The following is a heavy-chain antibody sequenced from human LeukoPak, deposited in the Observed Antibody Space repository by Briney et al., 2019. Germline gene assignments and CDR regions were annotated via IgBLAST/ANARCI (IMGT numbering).Heavy chain of an antibody. CDR1: GFTFSSYG. D-gene: IGHD3-22*01. J-gene: IGHJ3*02. CDR3: ARVLRDYDSRAYDAFDI. CDR2: ISYDGSNK. V-gene: IGHV3-30*03. Sequence: GGSLRLSCAASGFTFSSYGMHWVRQAPGKGLEWVAVISYDGSNKYYADSVKGRFTISRDNSKNTLYLQMNSLRAEDTAVYYCARVLRDYDSRAYDAFDIWGQGTMVTVSS.